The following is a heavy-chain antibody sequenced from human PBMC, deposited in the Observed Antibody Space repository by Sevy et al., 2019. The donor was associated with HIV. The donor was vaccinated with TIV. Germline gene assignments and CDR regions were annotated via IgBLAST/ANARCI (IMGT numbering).Heavy chain of an antibody. CDR3: AKHYLHDISAGWYFDL. Sequence: GGSLRLSCAASGFTFSTYAMSWVRQAPGKGLDWVSTISGDDRPYYADSVKGRFTISRDNSRDTLFLQINSLRAEDMALYFCAKHYLHDISAGWYFDLWGRGTLVTASS. V-gene: IGHV3-23*01. CDR1: GFTFSTYA. J-gene: IGHJ2*01. D-gene: IGHD6-6*01. CDR2: ISGDDRP.